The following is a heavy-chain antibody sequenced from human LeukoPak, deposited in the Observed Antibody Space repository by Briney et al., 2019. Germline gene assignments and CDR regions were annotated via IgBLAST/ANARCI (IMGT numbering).Heavy chain of an antibody. CDR1: GFIFGNYW. V-gene: IGHV3-7*01. Sequence: GGSLRLSCAASGFIFGNYWMTWVRQAPGKGLEWVANIKQDRSETYYVDSVSGRFTISRDNSDNSLYLQMSGLRAEDTAFYYCMRERHCLTTTCSSDRKIGYFDHWGQGALVIVSS. CDR2: IKQDRSET. D-gene: IGHD2-2*01. J-gene: IGHJ4*02. CDR3: MRERHCLTTTCSSDRKIGYFDH.